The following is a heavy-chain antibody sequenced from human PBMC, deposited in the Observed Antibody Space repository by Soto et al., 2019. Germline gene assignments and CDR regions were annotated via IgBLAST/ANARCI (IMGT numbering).Heavy chain of an antibody. Sequence: EVQLVESGGGLIQPGGSLRLSCAASGFTVSSNYMSWVRQAPGKGLEWVSVIYSGGSTYYADSVKGRFTISRDNSKNTLYLQMNSLRAEDTAVYYCASRYSSSWDLWWYFDLWGRGTLVTVSS. D-gene: IGHD6-13*01. CDR3: ASRYSSSWDLWWYFDL. CDR1: GFTVSSNY. CDR2: IYSGGST. V-gene: IGHV3-53*01. J-gene: IGHJ2*01.